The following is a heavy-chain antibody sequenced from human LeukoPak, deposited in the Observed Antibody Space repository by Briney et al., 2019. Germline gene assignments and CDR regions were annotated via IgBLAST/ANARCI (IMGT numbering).Heavy chain of an antibody. CDR3: ARHENIVVVVAATGFDN. J-gene: IGHJ4*02. CDR1: GYSISSGYY. D-gene: IGHD2-15*01. CDR2: IYHSGST. V-gene: IGHV4-38-2*01. Sequence: SETLSLTCAVSGYSISSGYYWGWIRQPPGKGLEWIGSIYHSGSTYYNPSLKSRVTISVDTSKNQFSLKLSSVTAADTAVYYCARHENIVVVVAATGFDNWGQGTLVTVSS.